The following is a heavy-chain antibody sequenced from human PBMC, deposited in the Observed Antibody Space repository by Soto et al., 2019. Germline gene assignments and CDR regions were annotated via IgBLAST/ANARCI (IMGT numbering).Heavy chain of an antibody. CDR1: GFTFSSYA. CDR3: ATPGGSSDY. J-gene: IGHJ4*02. Sequence: GGSLRLSCAASGFTFSSYAMHWVRQAPGKGLEWVAVISYDGSNKYYADSVKGRFTISRDNSKNTLYLQMYSVRAEDTAVYYCATPGGSSDYWGQGTLVTVSS. D-gene: IGHD6-6*01. V-gene: IGHV3-30*04. CDR2: ISYDGSNK.